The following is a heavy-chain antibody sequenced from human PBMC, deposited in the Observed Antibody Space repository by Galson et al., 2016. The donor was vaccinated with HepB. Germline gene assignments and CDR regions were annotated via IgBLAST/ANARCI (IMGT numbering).Heavy chain of an antibody. V-gene: IGHV3-13*01. CDR2: IETAGDT. Sequence: SLRLSCAASGFTFSIHDMHWVRQAPGKGLEWVSAIETAGDTYYADSVKGRFTISRENAKNSPYLQMNSLRAGDTAVYCARGKSLLTMPWNYGLDVWGKGTTVTVSS. J-gene: IGHJ6*04. CDR3: ARGKSLLTMPWNYGLDV. D-gene: IGHD4/OR15-4a*01. CDR1: GFTFSIHD.